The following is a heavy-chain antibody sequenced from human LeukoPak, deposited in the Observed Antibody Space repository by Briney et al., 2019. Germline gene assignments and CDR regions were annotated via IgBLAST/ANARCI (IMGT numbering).Heavy chain of an antibody. V-gene: IGHV4-34*01. CDR1: GGSFSGYY. CDR2: INHSGST. CDR3: AREVGSGWSSGQDY. D-gene: IGHD6-19*01. J-gene: IGHJ4*02. Sequence: PSETLSLTCAVYGGSFSGYYWSWIRQPPGNGLEWIGEINHSGSTNYNPSLKSRVTISVDTSKNQFSLKLSSVTAADTAVYYCAREVGSGWSSGQDYWGQGTLVTVSS.